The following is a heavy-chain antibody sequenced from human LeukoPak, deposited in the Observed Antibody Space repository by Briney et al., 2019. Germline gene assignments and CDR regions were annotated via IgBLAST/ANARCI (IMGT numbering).Heavy chain of an antibody. CDR3: ARDLDGGYRQAEYYFDY. D-gene: IGHD1-1*01. J-gene: IGHJ4*02. V-gene: IGHV1-2*02. Sequence: ASVKVSCKASGYTFTGYYMHWVRQAPGQGLEWMGWINPNSGGTNYAQKFQGRVTMTRDTSISTAYMELSRLRSDDTAVYYCARDLDGGYRQAEYYFDYWGQGTLVTVSS. CDR1: GYTFTGYY. CDR2: INPNSGGT.